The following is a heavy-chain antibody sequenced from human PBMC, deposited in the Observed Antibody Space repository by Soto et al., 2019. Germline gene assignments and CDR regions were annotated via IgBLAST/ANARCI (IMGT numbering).Heavy chain of an antibody. J-gene: IGHJ3*02. CDR1: GFTFSSYA. CDR3: AREGVTYSGSYYTAFDI. Sequence: QVHLVESGGGVVQPGRSLRLSCAASGFTFSSYAMHWVRQAPGKGLEWVAVISYDGSNKYYADSVKGRFTISRDNSKNTLDLQMNSLRAEDTAVYYCAREGVTYSGSYYTAFDIWGQGTMVTVSS. D-gene: IGHD1-26*01. V-gene: IGHV3-30-3*01. CDR2: ISYDGSNK.